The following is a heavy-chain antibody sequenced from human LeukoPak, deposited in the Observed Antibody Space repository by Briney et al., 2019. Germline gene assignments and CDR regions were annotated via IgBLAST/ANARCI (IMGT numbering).Heavy chain of an antibody. J-gene: IGHJ4*02. CDR1: GGSISSGDYY. Sequence: SQTLSLTCTVSGGSISSGDYYWRWIRQPPGKGLEWIGYIYYSGSTYYNPSLKSRVTISVDTSKNQFSLKLSSVTAADTAVYYCARTVDTAMAFDYWGQGTLVTVSS. D-gene: IGHD5-18*01. CDR3: ARTVDTAMAFDY. V-gene: IGHV4-30-4*08. CDR2: IYYSGST.